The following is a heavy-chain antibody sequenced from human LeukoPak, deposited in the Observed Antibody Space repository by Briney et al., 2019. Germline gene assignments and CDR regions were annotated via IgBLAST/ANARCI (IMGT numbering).Heavy chain of an antibody. CDR2: IYSGGST. CDR3: ARNFVRFLEWSPVDY. J-gene: IGHJ4*02. D-gene: IGHD3-3*01. V-gene: IGHV3-NL1*01. Sequence: PGRSLRLSCAASGFTFSSYGMHWVRQAPGKGLEWVSVIYSGGSTYYADSVKGRFTISRDNSKNTLYLQMNSLRAEDTAVYYCARNFVRFLEWSPVDYWGQGTLVTVSS. CDR1: GFTFSSYG.